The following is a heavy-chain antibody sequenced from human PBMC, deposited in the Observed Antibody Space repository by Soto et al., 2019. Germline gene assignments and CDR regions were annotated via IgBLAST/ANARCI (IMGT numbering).Heavy chain of an antibody. V-gene: IGHV3-23*01. CDR2: ISGSGGST. Sequence: PGVSLRLSCAASGFTFSSYAMSWVRQAPGKGLEWVSAISGSGGSTYYADSVKGRFTISRDNSKNTLYLQMNSLRAEDTAVYYCAKVEGSSWYFWFDPGVREPWSPSPQ. CDR1: GFTFSSYA. CDR3: AKVEGSSWYFWFDP. D-gene: IGHD6-13*01. J-gene: IGHJ5*02.